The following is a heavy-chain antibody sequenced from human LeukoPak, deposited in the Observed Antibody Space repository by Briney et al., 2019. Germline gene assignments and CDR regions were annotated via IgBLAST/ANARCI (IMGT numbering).Heavy chain of an antibody. CDR1: GGSIRGYY. D-gene: IGHD4-17*01. Sequence: SETLSLTCSVSGGSIRGYYWNWIRQPPGKGLEWIGYIYYSGSTNYNPSLKSRVTISVDKSKRQFSLNLTSVTAAGTAVYYCARGGDYCNSFDPWGQGTLVSVSS. J-gene: IGHJ5*02. CDR2: IYYSGST. CDR3: ARGGDYCNSFDP. V-gene: IGHV4-59*01.